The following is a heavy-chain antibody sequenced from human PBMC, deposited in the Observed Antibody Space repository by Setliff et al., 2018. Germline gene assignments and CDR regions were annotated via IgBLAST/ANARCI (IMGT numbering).Heavy chain of an antibody. CDR3: VHNADFIGTFNT. Sequence: GGSLRLSCAVSGFTFSYAWMHWVRQAQGKGLEWVGRSKSKTAGGAIDYAAPVKGRFTISRDDSKNTVYLQMSSLKIEDTAVYYCVHNADFIGTFNTWGQGTMVTVS. CDR2: SKSKTAGGAI. D-gene: IGHD2-8*01. J-gene: IGHJ3*01. CDR1: GFTFSYAW. V-gene: IGHV3-15*07.